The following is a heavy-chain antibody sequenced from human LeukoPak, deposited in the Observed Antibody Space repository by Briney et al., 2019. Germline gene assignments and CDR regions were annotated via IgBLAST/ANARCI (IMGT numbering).Heavy chain of an antibody. CDR2: ISYDGSNK. J-gene: IGHJ4*02. V-gene: IGHV3-30*18. D-gene: IGHD3-22*01. CDR1: GFTFSSYG. Sequence: GGSLRLSCAASGFTFSSYGMHWVRQAPGKGLEWVAVISYDGSNKYYADSVKGRFTISRDNSKNTLYLQMNSLRAEDTAVYYCANLLPPRGARPPFDYWGQGTLATVSS. CDR3: ANLLPPRGARPPFDY.